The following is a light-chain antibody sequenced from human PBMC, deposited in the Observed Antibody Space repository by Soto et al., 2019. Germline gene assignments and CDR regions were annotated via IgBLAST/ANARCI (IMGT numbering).Light chain of an antibody. V-gene: IGKV1-8*01. CDR2: AAS. CDR1: QGISSY. Sequence: AIRMTQSPSSLSASTGDRVTITCRASQGISSYLAWYQQKPGKAPKLLIYAASTLQSGVPSRFSGSRSGREFTLTISSLQPEDFATYYCQQSYSTPRTFGQGTKVDIK. J-gene: IGKJ1*01. CDR3: QQSYSTPRT.